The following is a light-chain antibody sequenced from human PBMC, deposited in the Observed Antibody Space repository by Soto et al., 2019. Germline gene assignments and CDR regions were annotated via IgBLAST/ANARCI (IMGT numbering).Light chain of an antibody. CDR2: GAS. CDR3: QQYGGSPRT. Sequence: EILLTQSPGTLSLSPGERATLSCRASQSINNNYLAWYQQKRGQAPRLLIYGASSRATGIPDRFTLTISRLEPEDFAVYYCQQYGGSPRTFGQGTKVEIK. CDR1: QSINNNY. J-gene: IGKJ1*01. V-gene: IGKV3-20*01.